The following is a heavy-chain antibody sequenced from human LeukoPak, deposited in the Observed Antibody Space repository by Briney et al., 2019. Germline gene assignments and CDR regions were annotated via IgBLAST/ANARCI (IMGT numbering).Heavy chain of an antibody. CDR2: INIDGSST. CDR3: ARGGGPGWELLLNY. V-gene: IGHV3-74*01. CDR1: GFTFSNYW. D-gene: IGHD1-26*01. Sequence: GGSLRLSCTASGFTFSNYWMHWVRQAPGKGLVWVSRINIDGSSTNYADSVKGRFTISRDNAKNSLYLQMNSLRAEDTAVYYCARGGGPGWELLLNYWGQGTLVTVSS. J-gene: IGHJ4*02.